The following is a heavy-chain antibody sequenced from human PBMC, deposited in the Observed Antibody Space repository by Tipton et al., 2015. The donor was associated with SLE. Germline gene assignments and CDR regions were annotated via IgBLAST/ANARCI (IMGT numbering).Heavy chain of an antibody. J-gene: IGHJ2*01. CDR1: GYPFISYY. Sequence: QLVQSGAEVKKPGASVRVSCQTSGYPFISYYWAWIRQPAGKGLEWMGRVYVNGNTQYNPTLKSRFTMSLDTSKNQVSLELASVTAADTAVYYCARGGENWGLRYFDLWGRGTLVTVSS. CDR3: ARGGENWGLRYFDL. D-gene: IGHD7-27*01. CDR2: VYVNGNT. V-gene: IGHV4-4*07.